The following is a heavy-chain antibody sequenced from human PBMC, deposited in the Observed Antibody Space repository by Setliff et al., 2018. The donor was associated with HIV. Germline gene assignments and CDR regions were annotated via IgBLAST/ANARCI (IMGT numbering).Heavy chain of an antibody. CDR1: VVSINLHH. CDR2: VSDTGTT. J-gene: IGHJ4*02. V-gene: IGHV4-59*11. D-gene: IGHD4-17*01. CDR3: ASFPYADRPVPPY. Sequence: PSETLSLTCSVYVVSINLHHGSWIRQSPGKGLECIGSVSDTGTTNYNPSLSSRVTLSMDKSKNQFSLTLTSVTAADTAVYYCASFPYADRPVPPYWGQGILVTVSS.